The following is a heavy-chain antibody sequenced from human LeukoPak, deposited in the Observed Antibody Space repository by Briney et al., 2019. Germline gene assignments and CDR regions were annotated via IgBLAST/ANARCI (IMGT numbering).Heavy chain of an antibody. D-gene: IGHD3-10*01. V-gene: IGHV3-11*01. CDR3: ARGDYGRYAFDF. CDR2: INAIGTTT. J-gene: IGHJ3*01. Sequence: GGSLRLSCAASGFTFSNYYMSWIRQAPGKGLEWVSYINAIGTTTYYADSLKGRFSISRDNAKNSLSLQMDSLRAEDTAVYYCARGDYGRYAFDFWGQGTMVTVSS. CDR1: GFTFSNYY.